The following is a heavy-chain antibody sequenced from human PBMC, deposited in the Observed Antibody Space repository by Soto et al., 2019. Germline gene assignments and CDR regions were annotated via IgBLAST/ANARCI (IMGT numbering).Heavy chain of an antibody. CDR1: GDSVSSNSAA. D-gene: IGHD4-17*01. Sequence: PSHTLSLTCAISGDSVSSNSAAWNWIRQSPSRGLEWLGRTYYRSKWYNDYAVSVKSRITINPDTSKNQFSLQLNSVTPEDTAVYYCARDRDYRWIYYYYYGMDVWGQGTTVTVSS. CDR2: TYYRSKWYN. V-gene: IGHV6-1*01. J-gene: IGHJ6*02. CDR3: ARDRDYRWIYYYYYGMDV.